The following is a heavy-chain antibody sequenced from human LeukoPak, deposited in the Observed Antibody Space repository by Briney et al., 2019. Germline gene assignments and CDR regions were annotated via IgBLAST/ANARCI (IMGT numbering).Heavy chain of an antibody. V-gene: IGHV1-8*03. J-gene: IGHJ4*02. CDR1: GYTFTSYD. Sequence: GASVKVSCKASGYTFTSYDINWVRQATGQGLEWMGWMNPNSGNTGYAQKFQGRVTITRNTSISTAYMELSSLRSEDTAVYCAAEGPHDFFDYWGQGTLVTVSS. CDR3: AEGPHDFFDY. CDR2: MNPNSGNT. D-gene: IGHD3-3*01.